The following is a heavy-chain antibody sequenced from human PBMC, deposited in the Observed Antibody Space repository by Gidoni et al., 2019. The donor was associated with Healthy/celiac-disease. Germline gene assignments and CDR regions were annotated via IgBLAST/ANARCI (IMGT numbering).Heavy chain of an antibody. Sequence: EVQLVESGGGLVKPGGSLRLSCAASGFTFSSYSMNGVRQAPGKGLEWVSSISSSSSYIYYADSVKGRFTISRDNAKNSLYLQMNSLRAEDTAVYYCVWGSPGGRRGFDYWGQGTLVTVSS. D-gene: IGHD3-16*01. J-gene: IGHJ4*02. V-gene: IGHV3-21*01. CDR3: VWGSPGGRRGFDY. CDR1: GFTFSSYS. CDR2: ISSSSSYI.